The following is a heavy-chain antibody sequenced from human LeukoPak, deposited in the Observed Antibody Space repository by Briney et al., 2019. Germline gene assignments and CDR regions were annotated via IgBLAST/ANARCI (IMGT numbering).Heavy chain of an antibody. V-gene: IGHV4-39*01. CDR2: VYYAGKT. J-gene: IGHJ4*02. CDR3: ARHVGSMVNFDY. D-gene: IGHD3-10*01. Sequence: PSETLSLTCSVSGGPISRSSYYWGWIRQPPGKGLEWMASVYYAGKTFHNPSLKSRVTMSVDTSRNQFSLNLNSMTAADTAMYYCARHVGSMVNFDYWGQGTLVTVSS. CDR1: GGPISRSSYY.